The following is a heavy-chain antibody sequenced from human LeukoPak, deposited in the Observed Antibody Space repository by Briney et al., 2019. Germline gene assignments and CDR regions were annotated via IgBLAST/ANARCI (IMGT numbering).Heavy chain of an antibody. CDR1: GFTFSSYG. D-gene: IGHD3-10*01. CDR3: AKDRSEGTIDY. V-gene: IGHV3-30*18. Sequence: GGSLRLSCAASGFTFSSYGMHWVRQAPGKGLEWVAVISYDGSNKYYADSVKGRFTISRDNSKNTLYLQMNSLRAEDTAVYYCAKDRSEGTIDYWGQGTLVTVSS. CDR2: ISYDGSNK. J-gene: IGHJ4*02.